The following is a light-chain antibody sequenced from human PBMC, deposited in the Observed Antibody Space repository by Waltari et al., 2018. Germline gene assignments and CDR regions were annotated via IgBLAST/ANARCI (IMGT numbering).Light chain of an antibody. CDR1: QNILYNSNNKNY. Sequence: DIVMTQSPDSLAVSLGARATINCKSSQNILYNSNNKNYLAWYQQKPGQPPKLLIYWASTREVGVPDRFSGSGSGTDFTLTISSLQAEDVAVFYCQQYYSTPWTFGRGTRVEI. CDR2: WAS. J-gene: IGKJ1*01. CDR3: QQYYSTPWT. V-gene: IGKV4-1*01.